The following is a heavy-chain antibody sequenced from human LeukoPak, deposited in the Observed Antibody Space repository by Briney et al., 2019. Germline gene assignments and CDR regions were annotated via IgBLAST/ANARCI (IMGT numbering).Heavy chain of an antibody. Sequence: ASVKVSCRASGYTFTSYDINWVRQATGQGLEWMGWMNPNSGNTGYAQKFQGRVTITRNTSISTAYMELSSLRSEDTAVYYCARLRGYSYGSDAFDIWGQGTMVTVSS. CDR2: MNPNSGNT. CDR3: ARLRGYSYGSDAFDI. J-gene: IGHJ3*02. V-gene: IGHV1-8*03. CDR1: GYTFTSYD. D-gene: IGHD5-18*01.